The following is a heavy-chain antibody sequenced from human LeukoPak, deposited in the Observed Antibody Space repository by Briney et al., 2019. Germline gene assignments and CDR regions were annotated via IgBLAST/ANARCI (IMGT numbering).Heavy chain of an antibody. J-gene: IGHJ1*01. CDR3: ARDVDGYNGYFQH. CDR2: IYYSGSP. Sequence: SETLSLTCTVSGGSISSYYWSWIRQPPGKGLEWIGYIYYSGSPNCNPSLKSRVTISVDTSKNQFSLKLSSVTAADTAVYYCARDVDGYNGYFQHWGQGTLVTVSS. CDR1: GGSISSYY. V-gene: IGHV4-59*12. D-gene: IGHD5-24*01.